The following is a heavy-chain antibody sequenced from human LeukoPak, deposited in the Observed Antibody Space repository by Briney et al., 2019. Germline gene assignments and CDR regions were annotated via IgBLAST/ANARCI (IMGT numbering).Heavy chain of an antibody. CDR2: INHSGST. V-gene: IGHV4-34*01. D-gene: IGHD2-15*01. CDR1: GDSFSAYF. J-gene: IGHJ4*02. CDR3: ARGSSFDGYCSAGACDAGYYDS. Sequence: SETLSLTCTVSGDSFSAYFWNWIRQAPGKPLEYIGEINHSGSTHYNPSLKTRVTLSVDTSKNQFSLKLTSVTAADTAVYFCARGSSFDGYCSAGACDAGYYDSWGQGTPVTVSS.